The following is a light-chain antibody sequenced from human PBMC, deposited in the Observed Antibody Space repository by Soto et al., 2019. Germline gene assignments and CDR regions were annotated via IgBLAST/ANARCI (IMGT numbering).Light chain of an antibody. CDR1: QSVSSSY. J-gene: IGKJ1*01. Sequence: EVGLPQSPGTLSLSPGERATLSCRASQSVSSSYLAWYQQKPGQAPRLLIYGASSRATGIPDRFSGSGSGTDFTLTISRLEPEDFAVYYCQQYGSSLPWTFGQGTKV. CDR2: GAS. V-gene: IGKV3-20*01. CDR3: QQYGSSLPWT.